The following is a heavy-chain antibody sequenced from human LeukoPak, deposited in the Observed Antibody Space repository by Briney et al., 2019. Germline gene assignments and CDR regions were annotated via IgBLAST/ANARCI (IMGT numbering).Heavy chain of an antibody. CDR2: IIPIFGTA. V-gene: IGHV1-69*13. J-gene: IGHJ4*02. D-gene: IGHD3-3*01. CDR1: GGTFSSYA. Sequence: SVKVSCKASGGTFSSYAISWVRQAPGQGLEWMGGIIPIFGTANYAQKFQGRVTITADESTSTAYMELSSQRSEDTAVYYCARRTIFGVANQETFDYWGQGTLVTVSS. CDR3: ARRTIFGVANQETFDY.